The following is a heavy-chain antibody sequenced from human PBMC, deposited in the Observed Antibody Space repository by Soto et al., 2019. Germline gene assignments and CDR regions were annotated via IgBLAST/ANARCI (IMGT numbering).Heavy chain of an antibody. J-gene: IGHJ6*03. D-gene: IGHD3-10*01. V-gene: IGHV4-34*01. CDR1: GGSFSGYY. Sequence: SETLSLTCAVYGGSFSGYYWSWIRQPPGKGLERIGEINHRGSTNYNPSLKSRVTISVDTSKNQFSLKLSSVTAADTAVYYCARRYGSGSYYSPYYYYMDVWGKGTTVTAP. CDR3: ARRYGSGSYYSPYYYYMDV. CDR2: INHRGST.